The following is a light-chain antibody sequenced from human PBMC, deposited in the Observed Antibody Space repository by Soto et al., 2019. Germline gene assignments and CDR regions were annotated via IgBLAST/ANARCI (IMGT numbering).Light chain of an antibody. CDR2: DAS. CDR1: QDISKY. CDR3: QQYDNLPIT. J-gene: IGKJ4*01. Sequence: DIQMTQSPSSLSASVGDRVTITCQASQDISKYLNWYQQKPGKAPRLLIYDASNLETGVPSRFSGSGSGTDFTFTISSLHPEDIGTYYCQQYDNLPITFGGGTKVEIK. V-gene: IGKV1-33*01.